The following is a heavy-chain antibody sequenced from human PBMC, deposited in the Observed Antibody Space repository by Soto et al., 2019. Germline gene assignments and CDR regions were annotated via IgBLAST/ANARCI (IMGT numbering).Heavy chain of an antibody. D-gene: IGHD2-2*01. CDR3: ARDCSSTSCYPFPGVYYYYYMDV. J-gene: IGHJ6*03. CDR2: ISSSSSYI. Sequence: GVSLRLSCAASGFTFSSYSMNWVRQAPGKGLEWVSSISSSSSYIYYADSVKGRFTISRDNAKNSLYLQMNSLRAEDTAVYYCARDCSSTSCYPFPGVYYYYYMDVWGKGTTVTVSS. CDR1: GFTFSSYS. V-gene: IGHV3-21*01.